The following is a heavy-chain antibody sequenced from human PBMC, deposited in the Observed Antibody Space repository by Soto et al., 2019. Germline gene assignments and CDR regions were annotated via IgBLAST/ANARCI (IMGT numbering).Heavy chain of an antibody. CDR3: ARDKQQLGLVWDY. CDR1: GGSISSYY. CDR2: IYYSGST. D-gene: IGHD6-13*01. V-gene: IGHV4-59*01. J-gene: IGHJ4*02. Sequence: SETLSLTCTVSGGSISSYYWSWIRQPPGKGLEWIGYIYYSGSTNCNPSLKSRVTISVDTSKNQFSLKLSSVTAADTAVYYCARDKQQLGLVWDYWGQGTLVTVSS.